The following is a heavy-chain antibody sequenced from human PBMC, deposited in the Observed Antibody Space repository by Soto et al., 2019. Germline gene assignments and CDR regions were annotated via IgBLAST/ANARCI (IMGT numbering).Heavy chain of an antibody. Sequence: SETLSLTCAVSGASISSGGYYWSWIRQHPGKGLEWIGYIYYSGSTYYNPSLKSRVTISVDTSKNQFSLKLSSVTAADTAVYYCARVLLPYSDYYDSSADIGDGMDVWGQGTTVTVSS. J-gene: IGHJ6*02. CDR2: IYYSGST. D-gene: IGHD3-22*01. V-gene: IGHV4-31*11. CDR3: ARVLLPYSDYYDSSADIGDGMDV. CDR1: GASISSGGYY.